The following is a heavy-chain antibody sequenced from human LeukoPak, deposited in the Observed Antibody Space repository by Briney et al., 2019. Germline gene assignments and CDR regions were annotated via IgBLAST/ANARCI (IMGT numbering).Heavy chain of an antibody. CDR1: GYTFTSYG. V-gene: IGHV1-18*01. J-gene: IGHJ6*02. CDR2: ISAYNGNT. CDR3: ARPQLERGSVAYYYGMDV. D-gene: IGHD1-1*01. Sequence: GASVKVSCKASGYTFTSYGISWVRQAPGQGLEWMGWISAYNGNTNYAQKLQGRVTMTTDTSTSTAYMELRSLRSDDTAVYYCARPQLERGSVAYYYGMDVWGQGTTVTVSS.